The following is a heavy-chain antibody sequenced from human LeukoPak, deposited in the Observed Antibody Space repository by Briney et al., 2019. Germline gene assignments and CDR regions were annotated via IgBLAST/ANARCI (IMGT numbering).Heavy chain of an antibody. CDR2: SIGSGGSA. V-gene: IGHV3-23*01. D-gene: IGHD3-16*02. CDR3: AKGDYDYVWGSYRKFDY. Sequence: PGGSLRLSCVASGFTFSTYTMNWIRQAPGQGLEWVSGSIGSGGSAFYADSVKGRFSISRDTSKNTLFLHMNNLRAGDTAVYYCAKGDYDYVWGSYRKFDYWGQGTLVTVSS. CDR1: GFTFSTYT. J-gene: IGHJ4*02.